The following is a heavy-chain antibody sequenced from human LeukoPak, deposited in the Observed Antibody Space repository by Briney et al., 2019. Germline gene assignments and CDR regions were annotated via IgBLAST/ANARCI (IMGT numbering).Heavy chain of an antibody. Sequence: PVGSLRLSCAASGFTFSSYAMSWVRQAPGKGLEWVSAISGSGGSTYYADSVKGRFTISRDNSKNTLYLQLNSLRVDDTAEYYCAKAHGGSYHSGIDWGQGTLVIVSS. D-gene: IGHD1-26*01. V-gene: IGHV3-23*01. CDR1: GFTFSSYA. J-gene: IGHJ4*02. CDR3: AKAHGGSYHSGID. CDR2: ISGSGGST.